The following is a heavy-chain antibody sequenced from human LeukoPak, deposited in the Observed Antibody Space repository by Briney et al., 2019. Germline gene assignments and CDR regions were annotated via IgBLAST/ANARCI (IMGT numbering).Heavy chain of an antibody. D-gene: IGHD6-13*01. CDR1: GGSISSGDYY. J-gene: IGHJ4*02. CDR2: IYYSGGT. CDR3: AREAMAAAGTFDY. Sequence: SETLSLTCTVSGGSISSGDYYWSWIRQPPGKGLEWIGYIYYSGGTYYNPSLKSRVTISVDTSKNQFSLKLSSVTAADTAVYYCAREAMAAAGTFDYWGQGTLVTVSS. V-gene: IGHV4-30-4*08.